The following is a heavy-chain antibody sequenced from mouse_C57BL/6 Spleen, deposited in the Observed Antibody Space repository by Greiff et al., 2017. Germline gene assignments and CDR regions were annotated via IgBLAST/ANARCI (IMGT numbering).Heavy chain of an antibody. CDR2: IYPGSGNT. D-gene: IGHD2-3*01. Sequence: VQLQQSGAELVRPGASVKLSCKASGYTFTDYYINWVKQRPGQGLEWIARIYPGSGNTYYNEKFKGKATLTAEKSSSTAYMQLSSLTSEDSAVYFCGGTDRYYVGCYFDVWGTGPTVTVSS. J-gene: IGHJ1*03. CDR3: GGTDRYYVGCYFDV. V-gene: IGHV1-76*01. CDR1: GYTFTDYY.